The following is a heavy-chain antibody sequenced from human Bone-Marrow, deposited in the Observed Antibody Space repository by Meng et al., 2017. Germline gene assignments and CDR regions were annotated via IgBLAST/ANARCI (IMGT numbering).Heavy chain of an antibody. V-gene: IGHV3-20*04. CDR2: INWNGGST. Sequence: GVSLSLSCAASGFTFDHYGMNWFRQAPGKGLEWVSGINWNGGSTNYGDSVKRRFTISRDNAKKSLYLQMNSLRAEDTARYYCARDNGNDGQDYWGQGTVVTVSS. J-gene: IGHJ4*02. CDR3: ARDNGNDGQDY. CDR1: GFTFDHYG. D-gene: IGHD1-20*01.